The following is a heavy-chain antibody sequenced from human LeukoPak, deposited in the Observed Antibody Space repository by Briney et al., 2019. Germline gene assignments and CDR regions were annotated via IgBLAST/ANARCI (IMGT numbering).Heavy chain of an antibody. D-gene: IGHD2-15*01. CDR3: ARDGGLHTNFDY. CDR2: TKPDGSAE. CDR1: GFSFRNYW. V-gene: IGHV3-7*01. Sequence: GGSLRLSCAASGFSFRNYWMGWVRQAPGKGLEWVANTKPDGSAEYYADSVRGRFSTSRDNANNLLYLQMNSLRAEDTAVYHCARDGGLHTNFDYWGQGTLVTVSS. J-gene: IGHJ4*02.